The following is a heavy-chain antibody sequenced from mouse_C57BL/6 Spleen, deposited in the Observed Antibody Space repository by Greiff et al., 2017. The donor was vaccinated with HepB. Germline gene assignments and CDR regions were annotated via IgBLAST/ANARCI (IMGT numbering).Heavy chain of an antibody. CDR2: IYPGSGST. V-gene: IGHV1-55*01. J-gene: IGHJ4*01. Sequence: QVQLKQPGAELVKPGASVKMSCKASGYTFTSYWITWVKQRPGQGLEWIGDIYPGSGSTNYNEKFKSKATLTVDTSSSTAYMQLSSLTSEDSAVYYCARGDYDGYYPYYAMDYWGQGTSVTVSS. CDR1: GYTFTSYW. D-gene: IGHD2-3*01. CDR3: ARGDYDGYYPYYAMDY.